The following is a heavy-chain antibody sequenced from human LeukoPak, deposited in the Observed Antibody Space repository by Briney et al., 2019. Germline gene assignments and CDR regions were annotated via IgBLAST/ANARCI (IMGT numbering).Heavy chain of an antibody. D-gene: IGHD3-22*01. J-gene: IGHJ3*02. CDR1: GFTFSNAW. V-gene: IGHV3-53*01. CDR3: ARGLFLSGYLDAFDI. Sequence: GRSLRLSCAASGFTFSNAWMNWVRQAPGKGLEWVSLIYNDGRTYYADSVKGRCTISRDNLKNVLYLQMNSLKVEDTALYYCARGLFLSGYLDAFDIWGQGTVVTVSS. CDR2: IYNDGRT.